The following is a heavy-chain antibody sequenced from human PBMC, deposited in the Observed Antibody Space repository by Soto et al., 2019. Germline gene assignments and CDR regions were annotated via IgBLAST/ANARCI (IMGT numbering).Heavy chain of an antibody. J-gene: IGHJ4*02. D-gene: IGHD3-10*02. CDR1: GFTFSSYG. Sequence: GSLRLSCAASGFTFSSYGMHWVRQAPGKGLEWVAVIWYDGSNKYYADSVKGRFTISRDNSKNTLYLQMNSLRAEDTAVYYCARDSSVYYYVFDYWGQGTLVTVSS. CDR3: ARDSSVYYYVFDY. CDR2: IWYDGSNK. V-gene: IGHV3-33*01.